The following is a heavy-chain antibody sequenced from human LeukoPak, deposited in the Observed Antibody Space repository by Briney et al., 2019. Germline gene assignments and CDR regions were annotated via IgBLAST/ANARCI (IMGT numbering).Heavy chain of an antibody. J-gene: IGHJ6*03. CDR3: ARGEQLVTYYYYYMDV. CDR2: ISGSGGST. CDR1: GFTFSTYA. V-gene: IGHV3-23*01. D-gene: IGHD6-13*01. Sequence: GGSLRLSCAASGFTFSTYAMSWVRQAPGKGLEWVSAISGSGGSTYYADSVKGRFTISRDNSKNTLYLQMNSLRAEDAAVYYCARGEQLVTYYYYYMDVWGKGTTVTISS.